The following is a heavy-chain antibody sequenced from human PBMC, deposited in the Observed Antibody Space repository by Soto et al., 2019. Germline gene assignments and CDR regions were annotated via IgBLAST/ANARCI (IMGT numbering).Heavy chain of an antibody. CDR1: GFTFSSYS. CDR3: ARALSSLIAVPGD. J-gene: IGHJ1*01. D-gene: IGHD6-19*01. V-gene: IGHV3-21*01. CDR2: ISSSGNSI. Sequence: EVQLVESGGGLVKPGGSLRLSCAASGFTFSSYSMPWVRQAPGKGLECVSSISSSGNSIYYSDSLKGRFTISRDNAKNSLDLQMDSLGADDTALYYCARALSSLIAVPGDWGQGTLVTVSS.